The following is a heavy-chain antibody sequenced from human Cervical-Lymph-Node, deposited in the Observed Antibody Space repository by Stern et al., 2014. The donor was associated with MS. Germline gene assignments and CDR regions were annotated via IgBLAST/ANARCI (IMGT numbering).Heavy chain of an antibody. V-gene: IGHV1-69*01. D-gene: IGHD3-10*01. CDR2: IIPIFGTA. Sequence: QLVQSGAEVKKPGSSVKVSCKASGGTFSRYTMSWVRQAPGQGLEWMGGIIPIFGTANYAQNFQGRVTITADESTSTAYMELSSLRSEDTAMYYCAKAGRFGESNWFDPWGQGTLVTVSS. CDR3: AKAGRFGESNWFDP. J-gene: IGHJ5*02. CDR1: GGTFSRYT.